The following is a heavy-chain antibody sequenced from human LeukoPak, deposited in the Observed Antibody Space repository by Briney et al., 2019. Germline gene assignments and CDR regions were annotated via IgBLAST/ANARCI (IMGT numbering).Heavy chain of an antibody. CDR1: GGSISRYY. V-gene: IGHV4-59*01. Sequence: SETLSLTCTVSGGSISRYYWSWIRQPPGEGLEWIGYIYYSGSTNYNPSLKSRVTIPVDTSKNQFSSKLSSVTSAESAGFFCARDPYGRNWWGQGTLVTVSS. CDR2: IYYSGST. D-gene: IGHD4/OR15-4a*01. CDR3: ARDPYGRNW. J-gene: IGHJ4*02.